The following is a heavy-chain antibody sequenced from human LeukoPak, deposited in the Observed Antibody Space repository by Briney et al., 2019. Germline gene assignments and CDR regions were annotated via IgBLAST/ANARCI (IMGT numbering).Heavy chain of an antibody. D-gene: IGHD3-22*01. Sequence: ASVKVSCKASGGTFSSYAISWGRQAPGQGLEWMGGIIPIFGTANYAQKFQGRVTITADESTSTAYMELSSLRSEDTAVYYCARVPTYYYDSSGYGTWYNWFDPWGQGTLVTVSS. CDR1: GGTFSSYA. CDR2: IIPIFGTA. CDR3: ARVPTYYYDSSGYGTWYNWFDP. J-gene: IGHJ5*02. V-gene: IGHV1-69*13.